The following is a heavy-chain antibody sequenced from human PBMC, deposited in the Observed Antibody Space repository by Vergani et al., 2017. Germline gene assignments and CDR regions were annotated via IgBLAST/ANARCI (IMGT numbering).Heavy chain of an antibody. D-gene: IGHD5-24*01. Sequence: EVQLVESGGGLVQPGGSLRLSCAASGFTFSSYEMNWVRQAPGKGLEWVSYISSSGSTIYYADSVKGRFTISRDNAKNSLYLQMNSLRAEDTAVYYCAREGGDGYTPWNAFDVWGQGTMVTVSS. V-gene: IGHV3-48*03. CDR3: AREGGDGYTPWNAFDV. CDR2: ISSSGSTI. J-gene: IGHJ3*01. CDR1: GFTFSSYE.